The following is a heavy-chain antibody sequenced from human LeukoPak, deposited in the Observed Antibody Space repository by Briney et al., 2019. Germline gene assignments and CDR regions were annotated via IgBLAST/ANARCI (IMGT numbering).Heavy chain of an antibody. Sequence: PSETPSLTCAVSGGSISSGGYSWSWIRQPPGKGLEWIGYIYHSGSTYYNPSLKSRVTISVDRSKNQFSLKLSSVTAADTAVYYCARGGHYYGSGSFDYWGQGTLVTVSS. CDR3: ARGGHYYGSGSFDY. J-gene: IGHJ4*02. D-gene: IGHD3-10*01. CDR2: IYHSGST. CDR1: GGSISSGGYS. V-gene: IGHV4-30-2*01.